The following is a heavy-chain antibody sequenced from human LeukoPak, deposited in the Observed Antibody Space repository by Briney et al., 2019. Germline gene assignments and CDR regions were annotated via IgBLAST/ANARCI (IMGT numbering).Heavy chain of an antibody. Sequence: GGSLRLSCAASGSTFSSYEMNWVRQAPGKGLEWVSYISGSGSTIHYADSVKGRFTISRDNAKNSLYLQMHSLRAEDTAVYYCARDHGCSSTSCYDDVYWGQGTLVTVSS. CDR2: ISGSGSTI. D-gene: IGHD2-2*01. J-gene: IGHJ4*02. V-gene: IGHV3-48*03. CDR3: ARDHGCSSTSCYDDVY. CDR1: GSTFSSYE.